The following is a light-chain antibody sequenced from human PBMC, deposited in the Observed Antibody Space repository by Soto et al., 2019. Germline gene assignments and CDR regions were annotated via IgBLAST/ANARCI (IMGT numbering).Light chain of an antibody. CDR1: SSNIGAGYD. V-gene: IGLV1-40*01. CDR2: GNS. CDR3: QSYDSSLSEGV. Sequence: QSVLTQPPSVSGAPGQRVTISCTGSSSNIGAGYDVHWYQQHPGTAPKLLIYGNSNRPSGVPDRFSGSKSGTSASLAITGLQAEDEADYYCQSYDSSLSEGVFGTGTKLTVL. J-gene: IGLJ1*01.